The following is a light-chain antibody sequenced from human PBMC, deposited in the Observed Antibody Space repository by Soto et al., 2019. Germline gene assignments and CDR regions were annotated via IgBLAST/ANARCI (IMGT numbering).Light chain of an antibody. CDR1: SSDVGSYNF. CDR3: CSYAGSSTYV. Sequence: QSVLTQPASESRSPGQSITISCTGTSSDVGSYNFVSWYQQHPGKAPKFMIYEGSKRPSGVSNRFSGSKSGHTASLTISGLQAEDESDYYCCSYAGSSTYVFGTGTKLTLL. J-gene: IGLJ1*01. V-gene: IGLV2-23*01. CDR2: EGS.